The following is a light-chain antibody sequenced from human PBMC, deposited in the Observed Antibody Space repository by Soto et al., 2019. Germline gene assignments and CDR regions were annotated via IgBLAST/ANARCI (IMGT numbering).Light chain of an antibody. V-gene: IGLV2-14*01. CDR2: EVS. Sequence: QSVLTQPASVSGSPGQSITISCTGTSSDVGGYNYVSWYQQHPGKAPKLMIYEVSERPSGVSNRFSGSKSGNTASLTISGLQAEDEADYYCSSYTSSNTQVFGGGTKVTVL. CDR3: SSYTSSNTQV. J-gene: IGLJ3*02. CDR1: SSDVGGYNY.